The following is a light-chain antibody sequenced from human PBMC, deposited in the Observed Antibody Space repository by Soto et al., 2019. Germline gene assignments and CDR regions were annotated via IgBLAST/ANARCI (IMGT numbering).Light chain of an antibody. CDR1: QSISSW. J-gene: IGKJ1*01. CDR2: KAS. V-gene: IGKV1-5*03. CDR3: QLYSTYWT. Sequence: DIQMTQSPSTLSASVVDRVTITCRASQSISSWLAWYQQKPGKAAKLLIYKASTLESGDASRFSGSGSGTEFTPTISSPQPDDFATYYCQLYSTYWTFGQGTKVEIK.